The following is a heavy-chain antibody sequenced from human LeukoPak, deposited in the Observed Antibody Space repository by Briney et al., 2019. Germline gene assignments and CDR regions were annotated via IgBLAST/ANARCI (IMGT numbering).Heavy chain of an antibody. Sequence: SETLSLTCTVSGGSISSYYWSWIRQPPGKGLEWIGYIGYSGSTAYNPSLNGRVAVSVDTSKNQFSLKLRSVTAADTAVYYCARLNGGNWGPGILVTVSS. V-gene: IGHV4-59*08. CDR1: GGSISSYY. CDR2: IGYSGST. D-gene: IGHD4-23*01. J-gene: IGHJ4*02. CDR3: ARLNGGN.